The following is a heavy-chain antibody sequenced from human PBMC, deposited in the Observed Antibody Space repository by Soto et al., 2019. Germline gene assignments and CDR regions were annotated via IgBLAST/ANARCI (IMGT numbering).Heavy chain of an antibody. J-gene: IGHJ4*02. CDR1: GYTLTELS. V-gene: IGHV1-24*01. Sequence: ASVKVSCKVSGYTLTELSMHWVRQAPGKGLEWMGGFDPEDGETIYAQKFQGRVTMTEDTSTDTAYMELSSLRSEDTAVYYCATDMEQWLAFDYWGQGTLVTVSS. CDR2: FDPEDGET. CDR3: ATDMEQWLAFDY. D-gene: IGHD6-19*01.